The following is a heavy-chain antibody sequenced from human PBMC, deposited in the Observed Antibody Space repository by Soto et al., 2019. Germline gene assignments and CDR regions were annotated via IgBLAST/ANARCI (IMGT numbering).Heavy chain of an antibody. CDR1: GGSISSDY. J-gene: IGHJ5*02. Sequence: SETLSLTCTVSGGSISSDYWSWIRQPAGKGLEWIGRIYTSGSTNYNPSLKSRVTMSVDTSKNQFSLKLSSVTAADTAVYYCARDANPPTVLWFGESTNWFDPWGQGTLVTVS. CDR2: IYTSGST. V-gene: IGHV4-4*07. CDR3: ARDANPPTVLWFGESTNWFDP. D-gene: IGHD3-10*01.